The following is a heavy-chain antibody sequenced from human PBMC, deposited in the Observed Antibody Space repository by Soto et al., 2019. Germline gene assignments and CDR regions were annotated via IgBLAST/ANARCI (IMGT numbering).Heavy chain of an antibody. V-gene: IGHV3-7*01. CDR1: GFTFSSYW. CDR3: AREGVSAYYDSSGYFDC. CDR2: IKQDGSEK. D-gene: IGHD3-22*01. J-gene: IGHJ4*02. Sequence: GGSLRLSCAASGFTFSSYWMSWVRQAPGKGLEWVANIKQDGSEKYYVDPVKGRFTISRDNAKNSLYLQMNSLRAEDTAVYYCAREGVSAYYDSSGYFDCWGQGTLVTVSS.